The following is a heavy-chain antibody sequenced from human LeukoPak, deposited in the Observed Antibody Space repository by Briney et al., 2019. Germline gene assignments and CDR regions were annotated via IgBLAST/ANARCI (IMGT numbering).Heavy chain of an antibody. D-gene: IGHD2-2*01. V-gene: IGHV3-21*01. CDR3: ARGSSTSCDICPDYYMDV. J-gene: IGHJ6*03. CDR1: GFTFSSYS. Sequence: AGGSLRLSCAASGFTFSSYSMNWVRQAPGKGLEWVSSISSSSSYIYYADSVKGRFTISRDNAKNSLYLQMNSLRAEDTAVYYCARGSSTSCDICPDYYMDVWGEGTTVTVSS. CDR2: ISSSSSYI.